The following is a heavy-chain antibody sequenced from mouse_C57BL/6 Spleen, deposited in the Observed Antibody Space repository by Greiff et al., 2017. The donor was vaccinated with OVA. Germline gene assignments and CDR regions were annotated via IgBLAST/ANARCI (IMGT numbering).Heavy chain of an antibody. CDR3: TRDERTGTNAMDY. CDR2: ISSGGDYI. V-gene: IGHV5-9-1*02. J-gene: IGHJ4*01. Sequence: EVQVVESGEGLVKPGGSLKLSCAASGFTFSSYAMSWVRQTPEKRLEWVAYISSGGDYIYYAATVKGRFTISRDNARNTLYLQMSSLKSEDTAMYYCTRDERTGTNAMDYWGQGTSVTVSS. CDR1: GFTFSSYA. D-gene: IGHD4-1*01.